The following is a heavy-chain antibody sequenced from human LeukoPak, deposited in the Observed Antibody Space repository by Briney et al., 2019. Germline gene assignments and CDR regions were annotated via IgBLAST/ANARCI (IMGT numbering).Heavy chain of an antibody. V-gene: IGHV4-39*07. J-gene: IGHJ5*02. CDR3: ARVLAEYYDFWSEAPRFDP. Sequence: SETLSLTCTVSGGSISSSSYYWGWIRQPPGKGLEWIGSIYYSGSTYYNPSLESRVTISVDTSKNQFSLKLSSVTAADTAVYYCARVLAEYYDFWSEAPRFDPWGQGTLVTVSS. CDR1: GGSISSSSYY. CDR2: IYYSGST. D-gene: IGHD3-3*01.